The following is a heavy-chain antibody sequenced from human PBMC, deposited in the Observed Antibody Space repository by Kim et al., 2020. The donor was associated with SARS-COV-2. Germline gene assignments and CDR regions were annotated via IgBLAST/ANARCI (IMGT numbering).Heavy chain of an antibody. CDR1: GYTFTSYD. CDR3: ARAVGYDSSGYYYDRYYYYYMDV. V-gene: IGHV1-8*01. D-gene: IGHD3-22*01. Sequence: ASVKVSCKASGYTFTSYDINWVRQATGQGLEWMGWMNPNSGNTGYAQKFQGRITMTRNTSISTAYMELSSLRSEDTAVYYCARAVGYDSSGYYYDRYYYYYMDVWGKGTTVTVSS. J-gene: IGHJ6*03. CDR2: MNPNSGNT.